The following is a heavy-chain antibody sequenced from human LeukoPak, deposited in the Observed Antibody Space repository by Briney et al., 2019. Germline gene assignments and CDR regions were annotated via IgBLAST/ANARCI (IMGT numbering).Heavy chain of an antibody. CDR3: ARVQRGIAVALDY. V-gene: IGHV3-7*04. Sequence: GGSLRLSCAASGFTFTTYWMTWVRQAPGKGLEWVANIKQDGSDKYYVDSVKGRFTISRDNARKSVYLQMNSLRAEDTAVYYCARVQRGIAVALDYWGQGTLATVSS. CDR1: GFTFTTYW. D-gene: IGHD6-19*01. J-gene: IGHJ4*02. CDR2: IKQDGSDK.